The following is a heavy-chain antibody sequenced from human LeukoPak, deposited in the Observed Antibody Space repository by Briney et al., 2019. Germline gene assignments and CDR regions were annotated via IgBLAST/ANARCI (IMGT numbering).Heavy chain of an antibody. V-gene: IGHV4-59*08. J-gene: IGHJ4*02. D-gene: IGHD5-18*01. CDR3: VRPRGFSYGYFDY. CDR1: VSSISSYY. CDR2: IYYSGST. Sequence: SETLSLTCTVSVSSISSYYWSWIRQPPGKGLEWIGYIYYSGSTNYNPSLKSRVTISVDTSKNQFSLTLGSVSATDTAVYYCVRPRGFSYGYFDYLGQRTLVTVSS.